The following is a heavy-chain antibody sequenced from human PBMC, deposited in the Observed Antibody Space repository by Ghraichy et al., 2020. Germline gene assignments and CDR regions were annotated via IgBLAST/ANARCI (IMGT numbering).Heavy chain of an antibody. CDR2: ISYNGGFT. V-gene: IGHV3-23*01. CDR3: TKKSIEGGSGSGSVAY. D-gene: IGHD3-10*01. CDR1: GFTFSNYA. Sequence: GGSLRLSCAASGFTFSNYAMRWVRQAPGLGLVWVSAISYNGGFTDYADSVKGRFTISRDNSKHTLYLQMTSLRAEDTAVYYCTKKSIEGGSGSGSVAYWGQGTLVTVSS. J-gene: IGHJ4*02.